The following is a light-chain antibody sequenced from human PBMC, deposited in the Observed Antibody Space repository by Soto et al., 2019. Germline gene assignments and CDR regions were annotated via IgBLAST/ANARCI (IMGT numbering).Light chain of an antibody. CDR3: QQYFSPPYT. Sequence: DIPMTQSLSSLSASVGDTVTITCRASQSISNSLSWYQQKPGKAPKFLIYVASTSQRGVPSRFCGSGSVTEFTRPMSSLQPEDVAAYYCQQYFSPPYTVCQGTELEIK. CDR2: VAS. CDR1: QSISNS. J-gene: IGKJ2*01. V-gene: IGKV1-39*01.